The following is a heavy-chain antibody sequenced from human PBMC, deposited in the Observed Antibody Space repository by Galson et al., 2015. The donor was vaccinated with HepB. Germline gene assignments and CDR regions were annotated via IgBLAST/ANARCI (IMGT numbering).Heavy chain of an antibody. Sequence: SLRLSCAASGFAFNTYWMTWVRQAPGKGLEWVANINQDGNEIYYVDSVKGRFTISRDNSKNSLYLQMNGLRAEDTAVYYCTRPQGYCSGGSCFPFHHWGQGTLVTVSS. CDR1: GFAFNTYW. V-gene: IGHV3-7*03. CDR3: TRPQGYCSGGSCFPFHH. CDR2: INQDGNEI. D-gene: IGHD2-15*01. J-gene: IGHJ1*01.